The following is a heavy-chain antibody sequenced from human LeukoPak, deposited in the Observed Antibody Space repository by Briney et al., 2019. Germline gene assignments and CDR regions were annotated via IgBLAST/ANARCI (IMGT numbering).Heavy chain of an antibody. CDR3: ARDTSGYGDLGFDY. V-gene: IGHV1-18*01. Sequence: ASVKVSCKASGYTFTSYGISWVRQAPGQGLEWMGWISAYNGNTNYAQTLQGRVTMTTDTSTSTAYMELRSLRSDDTAGYYCARDTSGYGDLGFDYWGQGTLVTVSS. CDR1: GYTFTSYG. CDR2: ISAYNGNT. J-gene: IGHJ4*02. D-gene: IGHD4-17*01.